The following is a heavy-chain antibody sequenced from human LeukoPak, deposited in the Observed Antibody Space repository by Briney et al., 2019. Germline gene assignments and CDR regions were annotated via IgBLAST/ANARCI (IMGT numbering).Heavy chain of an antibody. CDR2: IGFSTTYI. CDR3: ARTHLGDAFDI. CDR1: AFTFSSHT. Sequence: PGGSLRLSCAGSAFTFSSHTINWVRQAPGRGLEWVSCIGFSTTYIHYADSVKGRFTVTRDNAKGSVSLQMNSLRAEDTAVYYCARTHLGDAFDIWGQGTMVTVSS. J-gene: IGHJ3*02. V-gene: IGHV3-21*01.